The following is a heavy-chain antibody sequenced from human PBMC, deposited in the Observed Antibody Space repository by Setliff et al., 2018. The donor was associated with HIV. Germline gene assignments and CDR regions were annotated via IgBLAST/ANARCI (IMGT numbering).Heavy chain of an antibody. V-gene: IGHV4-34*01. CDR2: INHRGST. J-gene: IGHJ4*02. CDR3: ARESPSSSWFYFDF. CDR1: GGSFSDYY. Sequence: SDTLSLTCAVYGGSFSDYYWTWIRQSPGKGLEWIGEINHRGSTNYNPSLKSRVTVSVDTSKNQFSLKLGSVTAADTAVYYCARESPSSSWFYFDFWGQGTLVTVSS. D-gene: IGHD6-13*01.